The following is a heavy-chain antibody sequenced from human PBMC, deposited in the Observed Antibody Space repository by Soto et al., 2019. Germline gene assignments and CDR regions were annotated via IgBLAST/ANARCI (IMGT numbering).Heavy chain of an antibody. D-gene: IGHD2-8*02. CDR3: ASGYCTDTICGPWFDP. CDR2: IYPDDSDT. Sequence: PGEALNISCQGSGYAFSSYWIALVRQMPGKGLEWVGIIYPDDSDTRYSPSLEGQVTISDDKSITTAYLQWSSLTAADTAMYYCASGYCTDTICGPWFDPWGQGTLVTVSS. CDR1: GYAFSSYW. V-gene: IGHV5-51*01. J-gene: IGHJ5*02.